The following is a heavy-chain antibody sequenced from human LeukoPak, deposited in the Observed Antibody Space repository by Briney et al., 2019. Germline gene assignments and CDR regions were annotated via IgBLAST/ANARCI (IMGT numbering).Heavy chain of an antibody. CDR2: INHSGST. CDR3: ARGGGGYDFWSGYYNRDYYFDY. V-gene: IGHV4-34*01. D-gene: IGHD3-3*01. J-gene: IGHJ4*02. Sequence: SETLSLTCAVYGGSFSGYYWSLIRQPPGKGLEWIGEINHSGSTNYNPSLKSRVTISVDTSKNQFSLKLSSVTAADTAVYYCARGGGGYDFWSGYYNRDYYFDYWGQGTLVTVSS. CDR1: GGSFSGYY.